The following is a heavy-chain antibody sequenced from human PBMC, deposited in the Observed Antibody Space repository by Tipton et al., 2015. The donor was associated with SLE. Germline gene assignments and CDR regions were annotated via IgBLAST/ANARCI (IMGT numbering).Heavy chain of an antibody. CDR2: IYYSGST. CDR3: ARDGYDYIWGSYRYHYYYGMDV. Sequence: TLSLTCTVSGGSISSYYWSWIRQPPGKGLEWIGYIYYSGSTNYNPSLKSRVTISVDTSKNQFSLKLSSVTAADTAVYYCARDGYDYIWGSYRYHYYYGMDVWDQGTTVTVSS. V-gene: IGHV4-59*01. D-gene: IGHD3-16*02. CDR1: GGSISSYY. J-gene: IGHJ6*02.